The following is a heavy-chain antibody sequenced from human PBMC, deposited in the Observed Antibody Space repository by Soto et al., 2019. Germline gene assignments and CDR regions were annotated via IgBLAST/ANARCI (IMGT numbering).Heavy chain of an antibody. V-gene: IGHV1-18*01. Sequence: ASVKVSCKASGYTFTSYGISWVRQAPGQGLEWIGWISAYNGNTNYAQKLKGRVTMTTNTSTSTAYMELRSLRSDDTAVFYCAREGAFVAEAGNPVDYWGQGTLVTVSS. CDR1: GYTFTSYG. D-gene: IGHD6-13*01. J-gene: IGHJ4*02. CDR3: AREGAFVAEAGNPVDY. CDR2: ISAYNGNT.